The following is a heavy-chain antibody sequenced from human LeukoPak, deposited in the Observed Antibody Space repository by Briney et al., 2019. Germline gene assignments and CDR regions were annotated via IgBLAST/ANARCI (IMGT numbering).Heavy chain of an antibody. V-gene: IGHV3-23*01. J-gene: IGHJ4*02. Sequence: GGSLRLSCAASGFTFSSYAMGWVRQAPGKGLEWVSAISGSGGSTYYADSVKGRFTISRDNSKNTLYLQMNSLRAEDTAVYYCAKDPTRNSGHFDYWGQGTLVTVSS. D-gene: IGHD1-14*01. CDR3: AKDPTRNSGHFDY. CDR1: GFTFSSYA. CDR2: ISGSGGST.